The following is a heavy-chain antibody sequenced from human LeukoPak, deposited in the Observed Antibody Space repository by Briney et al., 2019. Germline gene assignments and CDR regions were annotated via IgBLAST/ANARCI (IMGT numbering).Heavy chain of an antibody. CDR3: SRAYSTGWLGINDY. CDR2: IRNKANGGTA. Sequence: GGSLRLSCTASGFTFSDYAMTWVRQAPGKGLEWVGFIRNKANGGTADYAASVKGRFTISRNDSKTIAYLQMNSLKTEDTAVYFCSRAYSTGWLGINDYWGQGVLVTVSS. D-gene: IGHD6-19*01. V-gene: IGHV3-49*04. J-gene: IGHJ4*02. CDR1: GFTFSDYA.